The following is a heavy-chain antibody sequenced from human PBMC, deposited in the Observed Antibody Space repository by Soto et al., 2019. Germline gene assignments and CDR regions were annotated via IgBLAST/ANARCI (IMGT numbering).Heavy chain of an antibody. J-gene: IGHJ5*02. CDR1: GDSITNNNC. V-gene: IGHV4-4*02. D-gene: IGHD3-10*01. CDR2: MHHGGNP. CDR3: ARTSGGTYSFDP. Sequence: SDTLSLTCAVSGDSITNNNCLTFLRQSPGKGLEWIGEMHHGGNPDYNPSLRSRVTISVDKSKNQFSLHLSSVTAADSAVYYCARTSGGTYSFDPWGQGTLVTVSS.